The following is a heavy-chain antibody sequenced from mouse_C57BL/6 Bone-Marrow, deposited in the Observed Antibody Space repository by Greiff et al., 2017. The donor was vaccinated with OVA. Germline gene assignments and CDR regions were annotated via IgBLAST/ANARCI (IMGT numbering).Heavy chain of an antibody. V-gene: IGHV1-59*01. J-gene: IGHJ2*01. CDR1: GYTFTSYW. D-gene: IGHD4-1*01. CDR3: AILTGSY. CDR2: IDPSDSYT. Sequence: QVHVKQPGAELVRPGTSVKLSCKASGYTFTSYWMHWVKQRPGQGLEWIGVIDPSDSYTNYNQKFKGKATLTVDTSSSTAYMQLSSLTSEDSAVYYCAILTGSYWGQGTTLPVSS.